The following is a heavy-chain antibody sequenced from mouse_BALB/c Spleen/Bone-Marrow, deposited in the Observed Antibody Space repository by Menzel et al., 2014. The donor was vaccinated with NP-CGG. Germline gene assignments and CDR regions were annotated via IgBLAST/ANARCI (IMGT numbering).Heavy chain of an antibody. D-gene: IGHD2-4*01. CDR1: GYTFTSYY. CDR3: ARSRYDYDDGMDC. V-gene: IGHV1S81*02. Sequence: QVQLQQSGAELVKPGASVKLSCKASGYTFTSYYMYWVKQRPGQGLEWIGEINPSNGGTNFNEKFKSKATLTVDKSSSTTYMQLRSLTSEDSAVYYYARSRYDYDDGMDCWGQGTSVTVSS. J-gene: IGHJ4*01. CDR2: INPSNGGT.